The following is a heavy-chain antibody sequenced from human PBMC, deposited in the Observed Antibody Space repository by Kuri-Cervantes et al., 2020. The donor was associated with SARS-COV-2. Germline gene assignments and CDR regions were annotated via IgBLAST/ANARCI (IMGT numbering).Heavy chain of an antibody. CDR3: ARDSDFWSGYYTGIVAFDI. Sequence: GESLKISCAASGFTFSSYGMHWVRQAPGKGLEWVAFIRYDGSNEYYADSVKGRFTISRDNSKNTLYLQMNSLRAEDTAVYYCARDSDFWSGYYTGIVAFDIWGQGTMVTVSS. CDR2: IRYDGSNE. D-gene: IGHD3-3*01. V-gene: IGHV3-30*02. J-gene: IGHJ3*02. CDR1: GFTFSSYG.